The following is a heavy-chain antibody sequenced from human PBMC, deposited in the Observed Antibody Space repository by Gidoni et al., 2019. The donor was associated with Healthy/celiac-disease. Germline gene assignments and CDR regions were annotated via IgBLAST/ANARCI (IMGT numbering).Heavy chain of an antibody. CDR2: ISSSSSYI. CDR1: GFTFSSYS. V-gene: IGHV3-21*01. Sequence: EVQLVESGGGLVKPGGSLRLSCAASGFTFSSYSMNWVRQAPGKGLEWVSSISSSSSYIYYADSVKGRFTISRDNAKNSLYLQMNSLRAEDTAVYYCARDRWDGYNFFDYWGQGTLVTVSS. D-gene: IGHD5-12*01. J-gene: IGHJ4*02. CDR3: ARDRWDGYNFFDY.